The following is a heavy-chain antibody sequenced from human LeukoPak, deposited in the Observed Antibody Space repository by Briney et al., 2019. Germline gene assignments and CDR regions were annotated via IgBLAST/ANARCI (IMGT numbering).Heavy chain of an antibody. J-gene: IGHJ4*02. V-gene: IGHV3-48*01. D-gene: IGHD5-18*01. Sequence: GGSLRLSCAASGFTFSSYSMNWVRQAPGKGLEWVSYISSSSSTIYYADSVKGRFTISRDNAKNSLYLQMNSLRAEDTAVYYCASLLNKAQLAQDYWGQGTLVTVSS. CDR1: GFTFSSYS. CDR3: ASLLNKAQLAQDY. CDR2: ISSSSSTI.